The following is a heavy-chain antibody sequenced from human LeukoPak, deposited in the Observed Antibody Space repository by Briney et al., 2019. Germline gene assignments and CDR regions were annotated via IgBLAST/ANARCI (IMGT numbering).Heavy chain of an antibody. CDR1: EYRFTSYW. V-gene: IGHV5-10-1*01. CDR2: IDPSDSYT. J-gene: IGHJ6*02. CDR3: ARRGYYYYGMDV. Sequence: GESLKISFKGSEYRFTSYWISWVRQMPGKGLEWMGRIDPSDSYTIYSPSFQGHVTISADKSISTAYLQWSSLKASDTAMYYCARRGYYYYGMDVWGQGTAVTVSS.